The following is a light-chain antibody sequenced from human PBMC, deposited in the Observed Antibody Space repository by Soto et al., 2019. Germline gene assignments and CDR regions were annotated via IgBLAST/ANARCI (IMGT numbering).Light chain of an antibody. CDR2: GTS. J-gene: IGKJ5*01. CDR1: QSVTTN. V-gene: IGKV3-11*01. Sequence: EIVLTQSPATLSSFPGDRVTLSCRASQSVTTNLAWYQQKPGQAPRLLIYGTSNRAAGVPARYSGSRSGTDFTLTISSLEPEDSAVYYCQQRSDRLPITFGQGTRLEIK. CDR3: QQRSDRLPIT.